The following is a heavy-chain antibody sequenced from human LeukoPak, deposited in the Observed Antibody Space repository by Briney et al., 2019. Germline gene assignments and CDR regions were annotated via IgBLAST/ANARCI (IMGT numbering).Heavy chain of an antibody. CDR3: ARGYVHSYDY. J-gene: IGHJ4*02. V-gene: IGHV3-13*01. Sequence: GGSLRLSCVASGFAFSSYDMHWVRQATGKGLEWVSAIGTASDAYYPGTVRGRFTVSRDNAKNSLYLQMNSLRAGDTAVYCCARGYVHSYDYWGQGIMVTVSS. CDR1: GFAFSSYD. CDR2: IGTASDA. D-gene: IGHD3-10*02.